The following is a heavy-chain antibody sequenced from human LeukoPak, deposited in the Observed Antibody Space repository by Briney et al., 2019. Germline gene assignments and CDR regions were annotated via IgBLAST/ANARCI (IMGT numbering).Heavy chain of an antibody. D-gene: IGHD2-15*01. V-gene: IGHV4-34*01. J-gene: IGHJ5*02. CDR1: GGSFSGYY. CDR3: ARVFVVVAATQNWFDP. Sequence: SETLSLTCAVYGGSFSGYYWSWIRQPPGKGLEWIGEINHSGSTNYNPSLKSRVTISVDTSKNQFSLKLSSVTAADTAVYYCARVFVVVAATQNWFDPWGQGTLVTVYS. CDR2: INHSGST.